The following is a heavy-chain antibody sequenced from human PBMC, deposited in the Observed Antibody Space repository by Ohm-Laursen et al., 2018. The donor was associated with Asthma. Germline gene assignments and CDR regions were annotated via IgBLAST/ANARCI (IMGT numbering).Heavy chain of an antibody. CDR2: ISSNGGST. CDR3: ARGSGERQLDY. J-gene: IGHJ4*02. CDR1: GFTFSSYA. Sequence: GQTLSLTCAASGFTFSSYAMHWVCQAPGKGLEYVSAISSNGGSTYYADSVKGRFTISRDNSKNTLYLQMGSLRSEDMAVYYCARGSGERQLDYWGQGTLVTVSS. D-gene: IGHD3-16*01. V-gene: IGHV3-64*02.